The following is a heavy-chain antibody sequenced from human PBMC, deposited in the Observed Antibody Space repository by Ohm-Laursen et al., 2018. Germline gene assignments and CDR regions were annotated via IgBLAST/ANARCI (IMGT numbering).Heavy chain of an antibody. Sequence: SLRLSCSASGFTFSSYGMHWVRQAPGKGLEWVAVISYDGSNKYYADSVKGRFTISRDNSKNTLYLQMNSLRAEDTAVYYCAKDENSGWYGYWGQGTLVTVSS. CDR1: GFTFSSYG. J-gene: IGHJ4*02. V-gene: IGHV3-30*18. CDR3: AKDENSGWYGY. D-gene: IGHD6-19*01. CDR2: ISYDGSNK.